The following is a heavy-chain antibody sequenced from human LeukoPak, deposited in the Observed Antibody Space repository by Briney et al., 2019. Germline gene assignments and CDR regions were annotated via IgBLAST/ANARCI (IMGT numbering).Heavy chain of an antibody. CDR2: ISDDGKYI. CDR1: GFTFSRYS. J-gene: IGHJ4*02. D-gene: IGHD6-13*01. Sequence: PGGSLRLSCAASGFTFSRYSMNWVRQAPGKGLEWVSSISDDGKYIYYADSVKGRFSISRDNAKSSLYLQMNSLRAEDTAVYYCAREGTASGELDYWGQGTLVTVSS. CDR3: AREGTASGELDY. V-gene: IGHV3-21*01.